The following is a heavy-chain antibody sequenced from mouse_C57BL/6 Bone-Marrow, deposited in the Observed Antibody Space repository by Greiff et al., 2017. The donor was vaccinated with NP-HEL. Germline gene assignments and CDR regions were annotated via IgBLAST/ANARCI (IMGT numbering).Heavy chain of an antibody. CDR1: GYTFTSYW. J-gene: IGHJ3*01. D-gene: IGHD4-1*01. CDR3: ARSSGNWAWFAY. CDR2: IDPSDSYT. V-gene: IGHV1-50*01. Sequence: QVQLQQPGAELVKPGASVKLSCKASGYTFTSYWMQWVKQRPGQGLEWIGEIDPSDSYTNYNQKFKGKATLTVDTSSSTAYMQLSSLTSEDSAVYYCARSSGNWAWFAYWGQGTLVTVSA.